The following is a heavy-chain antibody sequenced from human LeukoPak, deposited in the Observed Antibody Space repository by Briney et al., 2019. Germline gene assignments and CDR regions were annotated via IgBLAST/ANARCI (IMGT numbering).Heavy chain of an antibody. V-gene: IGHV1-69*04. CDR3: ARGNLSYGEVYFDY. Sequence: GASVKVSCKASGGTFSSYAISWVRQAPGQGLEWMGRIIPILGIANYAQKFQGRVTITADKSTSTAYMELSSLRSEDTAVYYCARGNLSYGEVYFDYWGQGTLVTVSS. CDR1: GGTFSSYA. D-gene: IGHD4-17*01. J-gene: IGHJ4*02. CDR2: IIPILGIA.